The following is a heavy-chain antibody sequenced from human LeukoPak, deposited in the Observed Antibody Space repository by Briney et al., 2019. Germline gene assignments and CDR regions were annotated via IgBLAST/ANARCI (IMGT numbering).Heavy chain of an antibody. Sequence: PGGSLRLSCAASGFTFSNYGMHWVRQAPGKGLEWVAVISYDGSNKYYADSVKGRFTISRDESKNTLYLQMNSLRAEDTAVYYCARESKGYCGGDCFDAFDIWGQGTMVTVSS. J-gene: IGHJ3*02. D-gene: IGHD2-21*02. CDR1: GFTFSNYG. V-gene: IGHV3-30*03. CDR3: ARESKGYCGGDCFDAFDI. CDR2: ISYDGSNK.